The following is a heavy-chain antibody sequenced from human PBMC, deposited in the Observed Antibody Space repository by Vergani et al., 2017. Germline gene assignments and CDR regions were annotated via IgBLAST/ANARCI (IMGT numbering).Heavy chain of an antibody. CDR2: IDHTGRP. D-gene: IGHD4-11*01. Sequence: QVQLQQWGGGLLKPSETLSLTCVVNGGSFTSYHWTWIRQSPGEGLEWVGDIDHTGRPDYNPSLKSRLTMSVDKSRNQFSLTLNSVTATDTAIYFCERVNTETNGHRYYYYYMDVWVQGTAVAVS. V-gene: IGHV4-34*01. CDR3: ERVNTETNGHRYYYYYMDV. J-gene: IGHJ6*03. CDR1: GGSFTSYH.